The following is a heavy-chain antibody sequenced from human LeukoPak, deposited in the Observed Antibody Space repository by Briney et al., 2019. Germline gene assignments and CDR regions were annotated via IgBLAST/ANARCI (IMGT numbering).Heavy chain of an antibody. J-gene: IGHJ4*02. V-gene: IGHV3-23*01. Sequence: GGSLRLSCAASGFTFSNYAMSWVRQTPGQGLEWVSAITGSGGNTYYADSVKGRFTISRDNSKNTVFLQMNSLRAEDTAVYYCAKWGHYDVLTVYYVSDYWGQGTLVTVSS. CDR3: AKWGHYDVLTVYYVSDY. CDR2: ITGSGGNT. CDR1: GFTFSNYA. D-gene: IGHD3-9*01.